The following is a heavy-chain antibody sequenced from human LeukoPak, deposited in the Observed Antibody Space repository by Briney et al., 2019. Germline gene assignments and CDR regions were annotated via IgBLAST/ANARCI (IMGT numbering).Heavy chain of an antibody. D-gene: IGHD2-15*01. CDR2: ISSSSSYI. CDR1: GFTFSSYS. Sequence: GGSLRLSCAASGFTFSSYSMNWVRQAPGKGLEWVSSISSSSSYIHYADSVKGRFTISRDNAKNSLYLQMNSLRAEDTAVYYCARVPNCSGGSCYAEGDYWGQGTLVTVSS. J-gene: IGHJ4*02. V-gene: IGHV3-21*04. CDR3: ARVPNCSGGSCYAEGDY.